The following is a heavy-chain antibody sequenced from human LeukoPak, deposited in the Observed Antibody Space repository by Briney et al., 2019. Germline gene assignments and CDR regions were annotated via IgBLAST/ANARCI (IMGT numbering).Heavy chain of an antibody. CDR3: ASTPVLWFGELLFSGWFDP. CDR2: IYYSGST. Sequence: SETLSLTCTVSGGSISSSSYYWGWIRQPPGKGLEWIGSIYYSGSTNYNPSLKSRVTISVDTSKNQFSLKLSFVTAADTAVYYCASTPVLWFGELLFSGWFDPWGQGTLVTVSS. J-gene: IGHJ5*02. V-gene: IGHV4-39*07. D-gene: IGHD3-10*01. CDR1: GGSISSSSYY.